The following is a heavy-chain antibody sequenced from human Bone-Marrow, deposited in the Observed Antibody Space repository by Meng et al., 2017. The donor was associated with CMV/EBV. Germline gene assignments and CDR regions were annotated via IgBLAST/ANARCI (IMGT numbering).Heavy chain of an antibody. V-gene: IGHV4-39*01. D-gene: IGHD2-2*01. J-gene: IGHJ5*02. CDR2: IYYSGST. Sequence: SETLSLTCTVSGGSISSSSYYWGWIRQPPGKGVEWIGSIYYSGSTYYNPSLKSRDTISVDTSKNQFPLKRSSVTAADTAVYYCARHVISDCGSTSCYPGWFAPWGPGALVTCCS. CDR1: GGSISSSSYY. CDR3: ARHVISDCGSTSCYPGWFAP.